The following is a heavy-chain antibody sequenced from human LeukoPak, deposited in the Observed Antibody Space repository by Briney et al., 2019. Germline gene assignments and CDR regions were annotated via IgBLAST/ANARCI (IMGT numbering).Heavy chain of an antibody. D-gene: IGHD1-26*01. V-gene: IGHV3-30*03. CDR1: GFTFSSYG. J-gene: IGHJ3*02. CDR2: ISYDGSNK. Sequence: PGGSLRLSCAASGFTFSSYGMHWVRQAPGKWLEWVAVISYDGSNKYYADSVKGRFTISRDNSKNTLYLQKNSLRAEDTAVYYCARERVGGFDMWGQETMVTVSS. CDR3: ARERVGGFDM.